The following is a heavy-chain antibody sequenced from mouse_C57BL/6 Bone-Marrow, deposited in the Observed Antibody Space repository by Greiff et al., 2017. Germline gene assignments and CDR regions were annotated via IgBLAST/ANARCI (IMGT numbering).Heavy chain of an antibody. D-gene: IGHD6-1*01. J-gene: IGHJ2*01. CDR3: GAVPFDY. V-gene: IGHV1-50*01. CDR2: IDPSDSYT. Sequence: QVQLQQPGAELVKPGASVKLSCKASGYTFTGYWMQWVKQRPGQGLEWIGEIDPSDSYTNYNQKFKGKATLTVDTSSSTAYMQLSSLTSEDSAVYYCGAVPFDYWGQGTTLTVSS. CDR1: GYTFTGYW.